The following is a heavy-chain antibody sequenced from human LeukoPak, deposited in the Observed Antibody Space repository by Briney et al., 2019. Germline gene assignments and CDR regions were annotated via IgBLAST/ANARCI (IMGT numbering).Heavy chain of an antibody. CDR3: ASSGRMVRVAPFDY. CDR2: ISSSGSTI. D-gene: IGHD3-10*01. V-gene: IGHV3-11*01. CDR1: GFTFSDYY. J-gene: IGHJ4*02. Sequence: GGSLRLSCAASGFTFSDYYMSWIRQAPGKGLEWVSYISSSGSTIYYADSVKGRFTISRDNAKNSLYLQMNSLRAEDTAVYYCASSGRMVRVAPFDYWGQGTLVTVSS.